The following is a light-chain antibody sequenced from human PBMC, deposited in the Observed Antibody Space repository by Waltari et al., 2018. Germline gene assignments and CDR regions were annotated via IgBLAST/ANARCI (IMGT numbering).Light chain of an antibody. Sequence: DIQMTQSPSSMSASVGDRVSITCQASQDISDSLSWYQQKPGKAPKLLIYDGSNLQTGVPSRFSGSGSGTYFTFTISSLQPEDIATYYCQQYKSLPRTFGQGTKVEIK. CDR3: QQYKSLPRT. J-gene: IGKJ1*01. V-gene: IGKV1-33*01. CDR1: QDISDS. CDR2: DGS.